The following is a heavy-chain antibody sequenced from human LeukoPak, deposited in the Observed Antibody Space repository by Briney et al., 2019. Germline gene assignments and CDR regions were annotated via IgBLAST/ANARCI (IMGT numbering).Heavy chain of an antibody. Sequence: SETLSLTCAVYGGSFSGYYWSWIRRPPGKGLEWIGEIHHSGSTNYNPSLKSRVTISVDTSKNQFSLKLSSVTAADTAVYYCARHSIIGGTEYAFDIWGQGTMVTVSS. D-gene: IGHD2-15*01. V-gene: IGHV4-34*01. J-gene: IGHJ3*02. CDR1: GGSFSGYY. CDR3: ARHSIIGGTEYAFDI. CDR2: IHHSGST.